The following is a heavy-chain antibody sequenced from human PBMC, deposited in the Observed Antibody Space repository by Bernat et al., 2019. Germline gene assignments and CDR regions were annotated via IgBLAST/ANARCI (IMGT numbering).Heavy chain of an antibody. J-gene: IGHJ4*02. V-gene: IGHV3-15*01. CDR3: TTYGSGSFSV. D-gene: IGHD3-10*01. CDR1: GFSFSDTW. Sequence: QLVESGGGLVKPGGSLRLSCAASGFSFSDTWMSWVRQAPGKGLEWVGRINISAGGASTDYAAAVKGRFTISRDDSKNTVYLQMDSLKIEDTSVYFCTTYGSGSFSVWGPGTLVTVSS. CDR2: INISAGGAST.